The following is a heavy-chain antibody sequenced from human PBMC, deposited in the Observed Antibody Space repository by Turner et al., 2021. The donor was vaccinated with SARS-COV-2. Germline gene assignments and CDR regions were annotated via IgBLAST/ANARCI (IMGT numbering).Heavy chain of an antibody. Sequence: QLQLQGSGPGLVKPSETLSLTCTVSGGSISSSSYYWGWIRQPPGKGLEWIGSIYYSGSTYYNPSLKSRVTISVDTSKSQFSLKLRSVTAADTAVYYCAGERIQLRSAGYGMDVWGQGTTVTVS. V-gene: IGHV4-39*01. CDR2: IYYSGST. CDR3: AGERIQLRSAGYGMDV. CDR1: GGSISSSSYY. J-gene: IGHJ6*02. D-gene: IGHD5-18*01.